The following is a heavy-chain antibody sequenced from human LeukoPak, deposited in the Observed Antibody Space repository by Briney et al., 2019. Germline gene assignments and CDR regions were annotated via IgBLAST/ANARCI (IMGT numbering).Heavy chain of an antibody. Sequence: ASVKVSCKASGYTFSNYGISWVRQAPGQGLEXXGWISPYNGNTNYAQKFQGRVTMTEDTSTDTAYMELSSLRSEDTAVYYCATVVLYSGYYFDYWGQGTLVTVSS. J-gene: IGHJ4*02. CDR3: ATVVLYSGYYFDY. V-gene: IGHV1-18*01. CDR1: GYTFSNYG. D-gene: IGHD5-12*01. CDR2: ISPYNGNT.